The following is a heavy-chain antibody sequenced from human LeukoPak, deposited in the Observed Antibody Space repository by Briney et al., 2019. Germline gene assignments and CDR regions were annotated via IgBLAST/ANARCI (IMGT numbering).Heavy chain of an antibody. CDR3: ASGSYYAFNY. CDR2: IWYDGSNK. Sequence: PGGSLRLSCAASGFTFSSYGMHWVRQAPGKGLEWVAVIWYDGSNKYYADSVKGRFTISRDNSENALYLQMNSLRAEDTAVYYCASGSYYAFNYWGQGTLVTVSS. D-gene: IGHD1-26*01. J-gene: IGHJ4*02. V-gene: IGHV3-33*08. CDR1: GFTFSSYG.